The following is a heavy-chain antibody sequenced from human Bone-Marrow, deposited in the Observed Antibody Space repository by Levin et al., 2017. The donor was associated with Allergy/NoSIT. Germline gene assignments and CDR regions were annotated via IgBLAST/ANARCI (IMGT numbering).Heavy chain of an antibody. CDR1: GFTFSSFG. Sequence: SCAASGFTFSSFGIHWVRQAPGKGLEWVAFILHDGRNQNYADPVKGRFTISRDNSKNTLYLQMNSLRPEDRAVYFCAREGGVGGMDVWGQGTTVTVSS. CDR3: AREGGVGGMDV. CDR2: ILHDGRNQ. J-gene: IGHJ6*02. D-gene: IGHD3-10*01. V-gene: IGHV3-30*03.